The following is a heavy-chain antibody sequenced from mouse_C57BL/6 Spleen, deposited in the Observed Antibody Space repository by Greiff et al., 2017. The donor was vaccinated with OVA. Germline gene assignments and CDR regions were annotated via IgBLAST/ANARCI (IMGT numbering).Heavy chain of an antibody. J-gene: IGHJ1*03. Sequence: DVMLVESGGGLVKPGGSLKLSCAASGFTFSDYGMHWVRQAPEKGLEWVAYISSGSSTIYYADTVKGRFTISRDNAKNTLFLQMTSLRSEDTAMYYCARSYYSNFWYFDVWGTGTTVTVSS. CDR1: GFTFSDYG. D-gene: IGHD2-5*01. V-gene: IGHV5-17*01. CDR2: ISSGSSTI. CDR3: ARSYYSNFWYFDV.